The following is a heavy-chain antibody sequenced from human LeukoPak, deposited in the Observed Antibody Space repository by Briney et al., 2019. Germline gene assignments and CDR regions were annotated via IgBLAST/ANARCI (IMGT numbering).Heavy chain of an antibody. CDR1: GFTFSSYS. V-gene: IGHV3-21*01. CDR2: ISSSSSYI. CDR3: ARVNGAARDYYYMDV. J-gene: IGHJ6*03. Sequence: GGSLRLSCAASGFTFSSYSMNWVRQAPGKGLEWVSSISSSSSYIYYADSVKGRFTISRDNAKNSLYLQMNSLRAEDTAVYHCARVNGAARDYYYMDVWGKGTTVTVSS. D-gene: IGHD6-6*01.